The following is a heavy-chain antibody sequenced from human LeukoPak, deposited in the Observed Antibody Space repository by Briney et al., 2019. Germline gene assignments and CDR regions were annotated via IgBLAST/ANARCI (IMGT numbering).Heavy chain of an antibody. V-gene: IGHV3-13*01. Sequence: GGSLRLSCAASGFTFSSYDMHWVRQATGKGLEWVSAIGTAGDTYYPGSVKGRFTISRENAKNSLYLQMNSLRAGDTAVYYCARDFTMVRGVIGYYYGMDVWGQGTTVTVSS. J-gene: IGHJ6*02. D-gene: IGHD3-10*01. CDR1: GFTFSSYD. CDR2: IGTAGDT. CDR3: ARDFTMVRGVIGYYYGMDV.